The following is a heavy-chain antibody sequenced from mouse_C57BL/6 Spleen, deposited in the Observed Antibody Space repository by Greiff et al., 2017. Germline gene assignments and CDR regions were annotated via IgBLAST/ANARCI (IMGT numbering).Heavy chain of an antibody. Sequence: QVQLQQSGAELVKPGASVKISCKASGYAFRSYWMNWVKQWPGKGLEWIGQIYPGDGDTNYNGKFKGKATLTADKSSSTAYMQLSSLTSEDSAVYSGAREGTTVVAEDFDYWGQGTTLTVSS. CDR3: AREGTTVVAEDFDY. CDR2: IYPGDGDT. D-gene: IGHD1-1*01. V-gene: IGHV1-80*01. CDR1: GYAFRSYW. J-gene: IGHJ2*01.